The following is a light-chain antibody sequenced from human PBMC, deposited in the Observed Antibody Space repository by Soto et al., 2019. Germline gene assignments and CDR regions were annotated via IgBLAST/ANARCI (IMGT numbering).Light chain of an antibody. Sequence: QSVLTQPPSASGTPGQRVTISCSGSNSNIGSNTVNWYQHLPGTAPKLLIFSDNQRPSGVPDRFSGSKSGTSASLAISGLQSEDEADYYCAAWDDSLNGLVVFGGATKLTVL. CDR2: SDN. J-gene: IGLJ2*01. CDR1: NSNIGSNT. V-gene: IGLV1-44*01. CDR3: AAWDDSLNGLVV.